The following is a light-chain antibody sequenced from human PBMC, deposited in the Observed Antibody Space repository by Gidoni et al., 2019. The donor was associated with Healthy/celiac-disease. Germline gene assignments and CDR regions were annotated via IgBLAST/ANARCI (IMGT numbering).Light chain of an antibody. J-gene: IGKJ1*01. V-gene: IGKV1-39*01. CDR2: AAS. CDR3: QQSYSTLPWT. Sequence: DIQMTRSPSSLSASVGDRVTITCRASQSISSYLNWYQQKPGKAPKLLIYAASSLQSGVPSRFIGSGSGTDFTLTSSSRQPEDFATYYCQQSYSTLPWTFGQGTKVEIK. CDR1: QSISSY.